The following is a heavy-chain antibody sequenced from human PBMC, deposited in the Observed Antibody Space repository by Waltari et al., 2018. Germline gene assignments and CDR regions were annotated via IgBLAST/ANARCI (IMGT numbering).Heavy chain of an antibody. J-gene: IGHJ6*03. Sequence: QVQLQESGPGLVKPSETLSLTCTVSGGSISSYYWSWIRQPPGKGLEWIGYIYYSGSTNYHPSLKSRVTISVDTSKNQFSLKLSSVTAADTAVYYCARENPLRGDMDVWGKGTTVTVSS. V-gene: IGHV4-59*01. CDR3: ARENPLRGDMDV. CDR1: GGSISSYY. CDR2: IYYSGST.